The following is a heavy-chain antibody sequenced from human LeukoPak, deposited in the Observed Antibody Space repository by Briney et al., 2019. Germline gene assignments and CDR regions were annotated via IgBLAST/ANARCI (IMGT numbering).Heavy chain of an antibody. D-gene: IGHD6-19*01. V-gene: IGHV4-38-2*02. CDR2: IYHSGST. Sequence: SETLSLTCTVSGYSISSGYYWGWIRQPPGKGLEWIGSIYHSGSTYYNPSLKSRVTISVDTSKNQFSLKLSSVTAADTAVYYCARHQWLWPRLYYFDYWGQGTLVTVSS. CDR3: ARHQWLWPRLYYFDY. CDR1: GYSISSGYY. J-gene: IGHJ4*02.